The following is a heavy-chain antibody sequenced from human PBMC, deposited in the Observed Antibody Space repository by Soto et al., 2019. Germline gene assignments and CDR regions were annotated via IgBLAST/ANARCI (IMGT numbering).Heavy chain of an antibody. CDR3: AKAIAAAGKDLPPCDY. V-gene: IGHV4-59*01. J-gene: IGHJ4*02. CDR1: GGSISSYY. D-gene: IGHD6-13*01. Sequence: PSETLSLTCTVSGGSISSYYWSWIRQPPGKGLEWIGYIYYSGSTNYNPSLKSRVTISVDTSKNQFSLKLSSVTAADTAVYYCAKAIAAAGKDLPPCDYWGQGIQVTVSS. CDR2: IYYSGST.